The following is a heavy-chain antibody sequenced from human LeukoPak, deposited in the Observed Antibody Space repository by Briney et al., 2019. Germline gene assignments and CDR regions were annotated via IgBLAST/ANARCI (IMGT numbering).Heavy chain of an antibody. D-gene: IGHD3-22*01. CDR1: GFTFSSYG. CDR2: IWYDGSNK. CDR3: ARDGFDYYDSSVAHIDY. Sequence: GGSLRLSCAASGFTFSSYGLHWVRPAPGKGLEWVAVIWYDGSNKYYADSVKGRFTISRDNSKNTLYLQMNSLRAEDTAVYYCARDGFDYYDSSVAHIDYWGQGTLVTVSS. J-gene: IGHJ4*02. V-gene: IGHV3-33*01.